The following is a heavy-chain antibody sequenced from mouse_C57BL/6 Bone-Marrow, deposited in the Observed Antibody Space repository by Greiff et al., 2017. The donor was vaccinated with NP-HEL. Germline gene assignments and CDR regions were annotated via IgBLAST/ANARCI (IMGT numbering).Heavy chain of an antibody. CDR1: GYSFTSYY. CDR3: ARRKVGLLLDF. CDR2: IYPGSGNT. J-gene: IGHJ2*01. Sequence: VQLQQSGPELVKPGASVKISCKASGYSFTSYYIHWVKQRPGQGLEWIGWIYPGSGNTKYNEKFKGKATLTADTSSSTAYMQLSSLTSEDSAVYYCARRKVGLLLDFWGQGTTLTVSS. V-gene: IGHV1-66*01. D-gene: IGHD2-3*01.